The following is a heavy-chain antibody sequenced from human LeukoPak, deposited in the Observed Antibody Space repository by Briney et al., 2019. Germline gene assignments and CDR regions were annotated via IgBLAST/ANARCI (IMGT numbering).Heavy chain of an antibody. J-gene: IGHJ6*02. V-gene: IGHV1-69*13. Sequence: ASVKVSFKASGGTISSYVFSWVRQAPGQGLEWMGGIIPIFGTANYAQKFQGRVTITADESTSIAYMELSSLRSEDTAVYYCARGPHCSSASCYADYYYYGMDLWGQGTTVTVSS. CDR2: IIPIFGTA. CDR1: GGTISSYV. D-gene: IGHD2-2*01. CDR3: ARGPHCSSASCYADYYYYGMDL.